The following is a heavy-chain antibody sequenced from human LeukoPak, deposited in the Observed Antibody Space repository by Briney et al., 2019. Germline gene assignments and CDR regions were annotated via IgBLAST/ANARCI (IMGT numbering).Heavy chain of an antibody. CDR3: ARHLYCSSTSCYGMDV. Sequence: GRSLRLSCAASGFTFSSYGMHWVRQAPGKGLEWVAVISYDGSNKYYADSVKGRFTISRDNSKNTLYLQMNSLRAEDTAVYYCARHLYCSSTSCYGMDVWGQGTTVTVSS. D-gene: IGHD2-2*01. V-gene: IGHV3-30*03. J-gene: IGHJ6*02. CDR1: GFTFSSYG. CDR2: ISYDGSNK.